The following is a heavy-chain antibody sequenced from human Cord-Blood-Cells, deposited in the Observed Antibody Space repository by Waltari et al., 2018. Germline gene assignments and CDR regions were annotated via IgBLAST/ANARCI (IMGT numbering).Heavy chain of an antibody. V-gene: IGHV3-7*01. CDR3: AIGAAAEYYYGMDV. D-gene: IGHD6-13*01. CDR1: GFTFSSYW. J-gene: IGHJ6*02. Sequence: EVQLVESGGGLVQPGGSLRLSCAASGFTFSSYWMSWVRQAPGKGLEWVANIKQDGSEKYYVDSVKGRFTISRDNAKNSLYLQMNSLRAEDTAVYYCAIGAAAEYYYGMDVWGQGTTVTVSS. CDR2: IKQDGSEK.